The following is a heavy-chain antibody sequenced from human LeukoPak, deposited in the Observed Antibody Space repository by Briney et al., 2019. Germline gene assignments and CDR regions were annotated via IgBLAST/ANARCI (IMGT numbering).Heavy chain of an antibody. J-gene: IGHJ4*02. V-gene: IGHV4-59*01. CDR3: ARGPTYYDFWSGYYYFDY. CDR1: GGSISSYY. D-gene: IGHD3-3*01. CDR2: IYYSGST. Sequence: SETLSLTCAVSGGSISSYYWSWIRQPPGKGLEWIGYIYYSGSTNYNPSLKSRVTISVDTSKNQFSLKLSSVTAADTAVYYCARGPTYYDFWSGYYYFDYWGQGTLVTVSS.